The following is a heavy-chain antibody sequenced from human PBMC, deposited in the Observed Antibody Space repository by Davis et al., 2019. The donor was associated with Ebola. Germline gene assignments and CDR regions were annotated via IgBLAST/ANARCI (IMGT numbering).Heavy chain of an antibody. V-gene: IGHV3-49*04. D-gene: IGHD6-13*01. CDR3: ARDLKQPPPSYYYGMDV. CDR2: IRGKAYGGKA. CDR1: GLTFGDYA. Sequence: GGSLRLSCTASGLTFGDYAMNWVRRAPGKGLEWVGFIRGKAYGGKAQYAASVKGRFTISRDDSKSIVYLQMNSLKTEDTAVYYCARDLKQPPPSYYYGMDVWGQGTTVTVSS. J-gene: IGHJ6*02.